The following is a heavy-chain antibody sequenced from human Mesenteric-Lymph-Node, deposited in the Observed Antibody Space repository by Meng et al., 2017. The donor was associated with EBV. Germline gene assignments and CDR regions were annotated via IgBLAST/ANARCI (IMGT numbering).Heavy chain of an antibody. CDR2: IYHSGST. J-gene: IGHJ4*02. Sequence: QGQVQGSGPGPVNPSGTLPLPCACSGGSISSSNWWSWVRQPPGKGLEWIGEIYHSGSTNYNPSLKSRVTISVDKSKNQFSLNLSSVTAADTAVYYCARVGQWLPIDYWGQGTLVTVSS. CDR1: GGSISSSNW. CDR3: ARVGQWLPIDY. D-gene: IGHD6-19*01. V-gene: IGHV4-4*02.